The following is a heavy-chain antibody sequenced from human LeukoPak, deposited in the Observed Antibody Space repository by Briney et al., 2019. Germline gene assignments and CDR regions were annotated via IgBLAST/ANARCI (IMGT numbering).Heavy chain of an antibody. CDR2: IYHSGST. J-gene: IGHJ4*02. D-gene: IGHD3-3*02. Sequence: SETLSLTCTVSGYSISSGYYWGWLRQPPGKGLEWIGSIYHSGSTYYNPSLKSRVTISVDTSKNQFSLKLSSVTAADTAVYYCAALDPQLASLDYWGQGTLVTVSS. CDR3: AALDPQLASLDY. V-gene: IGHV4-38-2*02. CDR1: GYSISSGYY.